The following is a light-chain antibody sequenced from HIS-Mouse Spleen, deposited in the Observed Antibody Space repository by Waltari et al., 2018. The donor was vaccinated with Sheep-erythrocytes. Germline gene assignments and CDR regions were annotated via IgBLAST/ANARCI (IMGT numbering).Light chain of an antibody. CDR1: SGINVGTYR. J-gene: IGLJ3*02. Sequence: QAVLTQPSSLSASPGASASLTCTLRSGINVGTYRIYWYQQTPWSPPQYLLRYKSDSDKQQGSGVPSRFSGSKDASANAGILLISGLQSEDEADYYCMIWHSSAWVFGGGTKLTVL. V-gene: IGLV5-45*03. CDR3: MIWHSSAWV. CDR2: YKSDSDK.